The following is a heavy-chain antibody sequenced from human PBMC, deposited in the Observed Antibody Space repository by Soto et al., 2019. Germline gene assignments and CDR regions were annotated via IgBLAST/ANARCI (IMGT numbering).Heavy chain of an antibody. CDR3: ARGYGIWFGESTSYGMDV. V-gene: IGHV1-2*04. D-gene: IGHD3-10*01. CDR2: INPNSGGT. Sequence: ASVKVSCKASGYTFTGYYMHWVRQAPGQGLEWMGWINPNSGGTNYAQKFQGWVTMTRDTSISTAYMELSRLRSDDTAVYYCARGYGIWFGESTSYGMDVWGQGTTVTVSS. CDR1: GYTFTGYY. J-gene: IGHJ6*02.